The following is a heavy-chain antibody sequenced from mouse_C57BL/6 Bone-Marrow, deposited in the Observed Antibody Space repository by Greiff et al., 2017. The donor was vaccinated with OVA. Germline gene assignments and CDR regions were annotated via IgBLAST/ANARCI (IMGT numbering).Heavy chain of an antibody. CDR2: ISYDGSN. Sequence: EVKLQESGPGLVKPSQSLSLTCSVTGYSITSGYYWNWIRQFPGNKLEWMGYISYDGSNNYNPSLKNRISITRDTSKNQFFLKWNSVTTEDTATYYCALLLRYNVDYWGQGTTLTVSS. D-gene: IGHD1-1*01. CDR3: ALLLRYNVDY. J-gene: IGHJ2*01. CDR1: GYSITSGYY. V-gene: IGHV3-6*01.